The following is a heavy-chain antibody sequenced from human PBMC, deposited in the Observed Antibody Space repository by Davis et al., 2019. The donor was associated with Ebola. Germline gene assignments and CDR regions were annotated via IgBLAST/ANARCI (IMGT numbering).Heavy chain of an antibody. J-gene: IGHJ6*02. Sequence: ASVKVSCKASGSSFPTYIITWVRQAPGQGLEWMGWIAVYNGDTKYAHNIQGRVTMSTEISTNTVYMELRGLRSDDTAVYFCARIAAEFDYGMDVWGQGTTVTVSS. V-gene: IGHV1-18*01. D-gene: IGHD6-13*01. CDR2: IAVYNGDT. CDR3: ARIAAEFDYGMDV. CDR1: GSSFPTYI.